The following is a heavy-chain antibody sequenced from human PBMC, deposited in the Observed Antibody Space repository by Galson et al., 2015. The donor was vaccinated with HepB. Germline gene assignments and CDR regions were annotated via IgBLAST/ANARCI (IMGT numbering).Heavy chain of an antibody. CDR1: GFTFSSYS. J-gene: IGHJ6*02. CDR3: ASHVYGGNSPDV. D-gene: IGHD4-23*01. Sequence: SLRLSCEASGFTFSSYSMNWVRQAPGKGLEWVSYIGSRSVTIYYADSVKGRFTISRDNANNSLFQQMNSLRAEDTAVYYFASHVYGGNSPDVCGQGTSVTVSS. V-gene: IGHV3-48*01. CDR2: IGSRSVTI.